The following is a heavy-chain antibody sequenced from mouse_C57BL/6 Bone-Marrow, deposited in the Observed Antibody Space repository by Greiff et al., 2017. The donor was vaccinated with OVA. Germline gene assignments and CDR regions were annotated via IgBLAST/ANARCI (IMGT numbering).Heavy chain of an antibody. CDR3: ANPNWALYYAMDY. Sequence: EVKLVESGGGLVKPGGSLKLSCAASGFTFSDYGMHWVRQAPEKGLEWVAYISSGSSTIYYADTVKGRFTISRDNAKNTLFLQMTSLRSEDTAMYYCANPNWALYYAMDYWGQGTSVTVSS. J-gene: IGHJ4*01. V-gene: IGHV5-17*01. CDR2: ISSGSSTI. CDR1: GFTFSDYG. D-gene: IGHD4-1*01.